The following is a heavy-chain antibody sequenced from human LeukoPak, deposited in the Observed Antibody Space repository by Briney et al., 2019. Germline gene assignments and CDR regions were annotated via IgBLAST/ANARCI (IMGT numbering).Heavy chain of an antibody. CDR1: AFTFRTYG. CDR3: ARDTRGESDY. V-gene: IGHV3-48*04. CDR2: INSNSDTV. J-gene: IGHJ4*01. Sequence: GGSLRLSCAASAFTFRTYGMNWVRQAPGKGLEWISYINSNSDTVHYSNSVEGRFTISRDNAKNSLYLQMNSLRAEDTAMYYCARDTRGESDYWGHGTLVTVSS. D-gene: IGHD2-2*01.